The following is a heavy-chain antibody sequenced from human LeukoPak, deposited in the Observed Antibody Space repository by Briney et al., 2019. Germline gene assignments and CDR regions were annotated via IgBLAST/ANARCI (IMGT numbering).Heavy chain of an antibody. V-gene: IGHV3-53*01. CDR1: GFIVSSNY. CDR2: IYSGGST. D-gene: IGHD3-9*01. J-gene: IGHJ4*02. CDR3: ERADW. Sequence: GGSLRLSCAASGFIVSSNYMSWVRQAPGKGLEWVSVIYSGGSTYYADSEKGRFPIFRDNSKNTLYLQMNSLRAEVTAVYYCERADWWGQGTLVTVSS.